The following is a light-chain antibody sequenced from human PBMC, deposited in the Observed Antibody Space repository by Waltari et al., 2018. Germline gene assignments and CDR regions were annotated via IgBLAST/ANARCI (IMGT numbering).Light chain of an antibody. CDR1: QGVHDN. CDR3: QQYNKWPPLT. CDR2: GAS. Sequence: EVVMTQSPVTLSVSPGERATLSCRASQGVHDNLAWYQQKPAQAPSLLIYGASTRATGVPARFSGSGSGTDFTLTITSLQSEDFALYYCQQYNKWPPLTFGGGTKVEIK. J-gene: IGKJ4*01. V-gene: IGKV3-15*01.